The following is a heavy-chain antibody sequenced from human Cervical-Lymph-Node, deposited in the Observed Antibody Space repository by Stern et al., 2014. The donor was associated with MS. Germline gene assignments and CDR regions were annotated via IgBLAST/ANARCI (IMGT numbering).Heavy chain of an antibody. V-gene: IGHV4-4*02. CDR1: GGSVSSTNW. J-gene: IGHJ2*01. CDR2: IYHSGAS. CDR3: ARERQQYCNSEGCSYWYFDL. D-gene: IGHD2/OR15-2a*01. Sequence: QVQLVESGPGLVKPSGTLSLTCAVSGGSVSSTNWWSWVRQSPGKGLEWIGHIYHSGASNYRPSLRSRVSISLDNPKNHLSLHLTSVTAADTAVYYCARERQQYCNSEGCSYWYFDLWGRGTLVTVSS.